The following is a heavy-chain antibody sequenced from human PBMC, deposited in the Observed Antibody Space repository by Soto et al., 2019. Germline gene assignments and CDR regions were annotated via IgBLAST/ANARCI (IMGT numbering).Heavy chain of an antibody. CDR1: GFTVSSRY. CDR2: IYSAGNT. V-gene: IGHV3-53*01. CDR3: ARELMAPDGLNWFDP. D-gene: IGHD3-16*01. Sequence: EVQLVESGGCLIQPAWSPRLSCAASGFTVSSRYISWVRQAPGKGLEWVSIIYSAGNTYYADSVSGRFTISRDNPKNTVFLQMNDVRVKETAINYCARELMAPDGLNWFDPRGPGTLVTVSS. J-gene: IGHJ5*02.